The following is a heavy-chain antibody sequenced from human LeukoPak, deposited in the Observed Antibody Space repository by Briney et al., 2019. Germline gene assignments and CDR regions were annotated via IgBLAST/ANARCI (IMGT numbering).Heavy chain of an antibody. D-gene: IGHD6-13*01. CDR1: GYTFTSYG. CDR2: ISAYNGNT. Sequence: ASVKVSCEASGYTFTSYGISWVRQAPGQGLEWMGWISAYNGNTNYAQKLQGRVTMTTDTSTSTAYMELRSLRSDDTAVYYCATVAEAGPDDAFDIWGQGTMVTVSS. J-gene: IGHJ3*02. CDR3: ATVAEAGPDDAFDI. V-gene: IGHV1-18*01.